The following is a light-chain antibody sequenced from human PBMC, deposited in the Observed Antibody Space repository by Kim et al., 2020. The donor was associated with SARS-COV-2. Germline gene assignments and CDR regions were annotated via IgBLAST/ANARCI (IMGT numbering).Light chain of an antibody. Sequence: SPSVGDRVTITCRASPDISNFLAWFQQKPGKVPKRLIYAASSLQSGVPSRFSGSGSETEYSLTISSLQPEDFATYYCLQHKSYPYTLGQGTKLEI. CDR2: AAS. CDR1: PDISNF. V-gene: IGKV1-17*03. J-gene: IGKJ2*01. CDR3: LQHKSYPYT.